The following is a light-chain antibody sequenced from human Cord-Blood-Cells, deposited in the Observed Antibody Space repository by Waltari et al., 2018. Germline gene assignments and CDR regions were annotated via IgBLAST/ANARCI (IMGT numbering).Light chain of an antibody. Sequence: EIVLTQSPATLSLSPGERATLSCRASQSVISYLAWYQQKPGQAPRLLIYDASNRATVIPARFSGSGSGTDFTLTISSLEPEDFAVYYCQQRSNWPPYTFGQGTKLEIK. CDR1: QSVISY. V-gene: IGKV3-11*01. J-gene: IGKJ2*01. CDR3: QQRSNWPPYT. CDR2: DAS.